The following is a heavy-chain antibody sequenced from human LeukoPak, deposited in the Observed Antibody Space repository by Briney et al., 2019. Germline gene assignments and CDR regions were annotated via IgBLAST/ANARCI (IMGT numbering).Heavy chain of an antibody. D-gene: IGHD1-26*01. CDR2: IKQDGSEK. CDR3: ASFSGSYPFDY. V-gene: IGHV3-7*03. J-gene: IGHJ4*02. Sequence: VXXAPGKGXXXVANIKQDGSEKYYVDSVKGRFTISRDNAKNSLYLQMNSLRAEDTAVYYCASFSGSYPFDYWGQGTLVTVSS.